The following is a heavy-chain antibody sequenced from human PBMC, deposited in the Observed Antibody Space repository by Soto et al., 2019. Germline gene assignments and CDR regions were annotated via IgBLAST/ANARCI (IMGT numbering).Heavy chain of an antibody. CDR3: ARDLLLGAAPQLDEGAFDI. CDR2: INWSGGSP. Sequence: EVQLVESGGGVVRPGGSLRLSCAASGFTFDDYGMSWVGQAPGKGLEWGSGINWSGGSPGYEDSVRGRFTISRDNAKNPLYLQMNSLRAEDTALYHCARDLLLGAAPQLDEGAFDIWGQGTMVTVSS. CDR1: GFTFDDYG. V-gene: IGHV3-20*01. D-gene: IGHD3-16*01. J-gene: IGHJ3*02.